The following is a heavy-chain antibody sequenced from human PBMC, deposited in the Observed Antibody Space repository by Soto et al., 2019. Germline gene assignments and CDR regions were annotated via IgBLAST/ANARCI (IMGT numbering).Heavy chain of an antibody. CDR2: IIPIFGTA. Sequence: QVQLVQSGAEVKKPGSSVKVSCKASGGTFSSYAISWVRQAPGQGLEWMGGIIPIFGTANYAQKFQGRVTITADESTSTAYMELSSLRSEDTAVYYCARDRAPNRMGYGSGKNVRNFDYWGQGTLVTVSS. V-gene: IGHV1-69*01. CDR1: GGTFSSYA. D-gene: IGHD3-10*01. CDR3: ARDRAPNRMGYGSGKNVRNFDY. J-gene: IGHJ4*02.